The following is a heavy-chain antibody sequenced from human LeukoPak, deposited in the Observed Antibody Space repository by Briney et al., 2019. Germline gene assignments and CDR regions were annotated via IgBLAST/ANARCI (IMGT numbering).Heavy chain of an antibody. Sequence: SETLSLTCTVSGVSITNYYSSWIRQPPGKGLEWIGYFYYSGGTNYNPSLKSRVTISGDTSKNQFSLKVSSVTAADTAVYYCARRRVQNWFDPWGQGTLVTVSS. CDR3: ARRRVQNWFDP. CDR1: GVSITNYY. V-gene: IGHV4-59*01. D-gene: IGHD3-10*01. CDR2: FYYSGGT. J-gene: IGHJ5*02.